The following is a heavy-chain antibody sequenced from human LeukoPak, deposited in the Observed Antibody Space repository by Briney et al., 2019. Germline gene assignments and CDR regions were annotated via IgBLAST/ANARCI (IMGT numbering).Heavy chain of an antibody. CDR3: ARGYDRDGYQSRGFDY. V-gene: IGHV4-61*02. CDR2: IYPSGDS. D-gene: IGHD5-24*01. Sequence: SQTLSLTCTVSGGSLSSGSFYWRWLRQTAGKGREWLGRIYPSGDSQYSPSFRSRATISLDTRNQFSLKLSSVTAADTAVYFCARGYDRDGYQSRGFDYWGQGALVNVSS. CDR1: GGSLSSGSFY. J-gene: IGHJ4*02.